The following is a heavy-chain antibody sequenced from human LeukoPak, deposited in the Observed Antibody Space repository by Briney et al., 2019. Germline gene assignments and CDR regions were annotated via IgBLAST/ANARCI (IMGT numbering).Heavy chain of an antibody. D-gene: IGHD5-18*01. CDR3: ARDKERVERGYSYGWVFDY. Sequence: SETLSLTCTVSGGSISSYYWSWIRQPAGKGLEWIGRIYTSGSTNYNPSLKSRVTMSVDTSKNQFSLKLSSVTAADTAVYYCARDKERVERGYSYGWVFDYWGQGTLVTVSS. CDR1: GGSISSYY. V-gene: IGHV4-4*07. J-gene: IGHJ4*02. CDR2: IYTSGST.